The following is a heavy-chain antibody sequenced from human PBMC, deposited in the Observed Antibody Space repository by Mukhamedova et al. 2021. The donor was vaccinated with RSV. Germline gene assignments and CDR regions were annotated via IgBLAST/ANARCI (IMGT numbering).Heavy chain of an antibody. V-gene: IGHV1-69*01. CDR3: VRASMPFDS. J-gene: IGHJ4*02. D-gene: IGHD2/OR15-2a*01. Sequence: AQKFQGRVTITADESTSTAYMELGSLRSEDTAVYYCVRASMPFDSWGQGTLVTVSP.